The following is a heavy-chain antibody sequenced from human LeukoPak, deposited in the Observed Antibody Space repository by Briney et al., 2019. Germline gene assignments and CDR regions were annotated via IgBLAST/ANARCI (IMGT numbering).Heavy chain of an antibody. Sequence: GASVKVSCKASGYTFTGYYMHWVRQAPRQGLEWMGRVNPNSGGTNFAQKFQGRVTMTRDTSISTAYMELSRLRSGDTAVYYCARAYSSSPKAAGYYMDVWGKGTTVTVSS. CDR3: ARAYSSSPKAAGYYMDV. V-gene: IGHV1-2*06. CDR1: GYTFTGYY. J-gene: IGHJ6*03. D-gene: IGHD6-13*01. CDR2: VNPNSGGT.